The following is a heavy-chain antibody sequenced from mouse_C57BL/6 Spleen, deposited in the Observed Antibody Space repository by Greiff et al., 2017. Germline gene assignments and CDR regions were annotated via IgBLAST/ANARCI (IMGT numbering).Heavy chain of an antibody. CDR2: INPNYGTT. Sequence: VQLQQPGPELVKPGASVKISCKASGYSFTDYNMNWVKQSNGKSLEWIGVINPNYGTTSYNQKFKGKATLTVDQSSSTAYMQLNSLTSEDSAVYYGARGGTYSNYRDYYAMDYWGQGTSVTVSS. CDR1: GYSFTDYN. CDR3: ARGGTYSNYRDYYAMDY. D-gene: IGHD2-5*01. V-gene: IGHV1-39*01. J-gene: IGHJ4*01.